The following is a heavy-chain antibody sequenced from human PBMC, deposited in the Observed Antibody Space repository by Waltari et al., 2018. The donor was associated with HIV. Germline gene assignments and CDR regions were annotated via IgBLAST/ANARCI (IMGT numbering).Heavy chain of an antibody. D-gene: IGHD3-10*02. V-gene: IGHV3-74*01. CDR2: MNEDGNRI. J-gene: IGHJ4*02. Sequence: EVQLEESGGASVQPEGSLRLSCAASGFSISRYWMHWVRQTPGKGLVWVSRMNEDGNRIDYAGSVRGRFTNSRDSAKNTLFLQMNSLRDEDTAMYYCIRDMFGEYDYWGQGALVTVSS. CDR1: GFSISRYW. CDR3: IRDMFGEYDY.